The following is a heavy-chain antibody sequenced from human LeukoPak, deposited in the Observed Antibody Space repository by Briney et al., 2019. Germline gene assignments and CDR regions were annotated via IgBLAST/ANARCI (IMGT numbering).Heavy chain of an antibody. CDR3: ARGPVVNGYFQH. CDR1: GFTVSSNY. Sequence: GGSLRLSCAVSGFTVSSNYMSWVRQPPGKGLEWVSVIYSGGSTYYADSVKGRFTISRHNSKNTLYLQVNSLRAEDTAVYYCARGPVVNGYFQHWGQGTLVTVSS. D-gene: IGHD4-23*01. CDR2: IYSGGST. J-gene: IGHJ1*01. V-gene: IGHV3-53*04.